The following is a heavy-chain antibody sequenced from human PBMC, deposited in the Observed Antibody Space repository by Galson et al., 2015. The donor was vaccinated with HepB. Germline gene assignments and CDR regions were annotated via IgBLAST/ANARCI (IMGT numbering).Heavy chain of an antibody. D-gene: IGHD4-11*01. Sequence: SLRLSCAASGFTFSSYAMTWVRQAPGKGLEWVSAITSGGGNTYYADSVKGRFTISRDNSKNTLYLQMNSLRAEDMAVYYCATFDDYSDFVIDYWGQGALVTVSS. CDR2: ITSGGGNT. CDR1: GFTFSSYA. CDR3: ATFDDYSDFVIDY. V-gene: IGHV3-23*01. J-gene: IGHJ4*02.